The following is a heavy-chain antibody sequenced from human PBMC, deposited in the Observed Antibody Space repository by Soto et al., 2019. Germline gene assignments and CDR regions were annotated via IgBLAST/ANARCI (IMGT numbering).Heavy chain of an antibody. J-gene: IGHJ4*02. CDR3: ARVDIAVAFFFDY. CDR1: GFTFSDYY. D-gene: IGHD6-19*01. V-gene: IGHV3-11*06. Sequence: GGPLRLSCAASGFTFSDYYMSWIRQAPGKGLEWVSYISSSSSYTNYADSVKGRFTISRDNAKNSLYLQMNSLRAEDTAVYYCARVDIAVAFFFDYWGQGTLVTVSS. CDR2: ISSSSSYT.